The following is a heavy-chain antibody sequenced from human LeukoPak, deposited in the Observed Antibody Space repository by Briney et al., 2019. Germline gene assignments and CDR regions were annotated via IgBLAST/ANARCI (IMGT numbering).Heavy chain of an antibody. CDR2: INPNSGGT. Sequence: GASVKVSCKASGYTFTGYYIHWLRQAPGQGLEWMGWINPNSGGTNYAQKFQGRVTMTRDTSITYMELSRLRSDDTAVYYCARAYSGYEAFDYWGQGTLVTVSS. J-gene: IGHJ4*02. D-gene: IGHD5-12*01. CDR1: GYTFTGYY. CDR3: ARAYSGYEAFDY. V-gene: IGHV1-2*02.